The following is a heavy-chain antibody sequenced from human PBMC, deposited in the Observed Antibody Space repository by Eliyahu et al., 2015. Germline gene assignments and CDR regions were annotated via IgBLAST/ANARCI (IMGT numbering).Heavy chain of an antibody. CDR1: GFTFSXXA. J-gene: IGHJ4*02. D-gene: IGHD3-22*01. Sequence: EVQLVESXGXLVQPGGSLRLSCAASGFTFSXXAMSWVRQAPGKGLEWVSAISGSGGSTYYADSVKGRFTISRDNSKNTLYLQMNSLRAEDTAVYYCAKDDSSGYYLGHFDYWGQGTLVTVSS. CDR2: ISGSGGST. CDR3: AKDDSSGYYLGHFDY. V-gene: IGHV3-23*04.